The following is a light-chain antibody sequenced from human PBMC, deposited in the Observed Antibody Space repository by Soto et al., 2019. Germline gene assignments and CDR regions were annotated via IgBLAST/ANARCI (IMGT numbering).Light chain of an antibody. J-gene: IGLJ1*01. CDR3: LLSYSGARLYV. V-gene: IGLV7-46*01. CDR1: TGAVTSGHY. Sequence: QAMVTQEPSLTVSPGGTVTLTCGSSTGAVTSGHYPYWFQQKPGQAPRTLIYDTSNKHSWTPARFSGSLLGGKAALTLSGAQPEDEAEYYCLLSYSGARLYVFGNGTKVTVL. CDR2: DTS.